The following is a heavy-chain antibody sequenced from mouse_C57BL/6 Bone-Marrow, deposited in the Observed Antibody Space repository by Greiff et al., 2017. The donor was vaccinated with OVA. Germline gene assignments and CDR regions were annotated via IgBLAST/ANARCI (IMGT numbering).Heavy chain of an antibody. V-gene: IGHV5-17*01. D-gene: IGHD2-3*01. CDR2: ISSGSSTI. CDR3: AKLYDFPLAMDY. J-gene: IGHJ4*01. CDR1: GFTFSDYG. Sequence: EVNVVESGGGLVKPGGSLKLSCAASGFTFSDYGMHWVRQAPEKGLEWVAYISSGSSTIYYADTVKGRFTISRDNAKNTLFLQMTSLRSEDTAMYYCAKLYDFPLAMDYWGQGTSVTVSS.